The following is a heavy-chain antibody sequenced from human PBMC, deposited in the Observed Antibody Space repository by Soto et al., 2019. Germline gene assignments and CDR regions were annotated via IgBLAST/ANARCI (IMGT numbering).Heavy chain of an antibody. Sequence: AASVKVSCKASGYTFTSYYMHWVRQAPGQGLEWMGIINPSGGSTSYAQKFQGRVTMTRDTSTSTVYMELSSLRSEDTAVYYCARDRLMVRGVRGDAFDIWGQGTMVTVSS. CDR3: ARDRLMVRGVRGDAFDI. V-gene: IGHV1-46*01. CDR2: INPSGGST. J-gene: IGHJ3*02. CDR1: GYTFTSYY. D-gene: IGHD3-10*01.